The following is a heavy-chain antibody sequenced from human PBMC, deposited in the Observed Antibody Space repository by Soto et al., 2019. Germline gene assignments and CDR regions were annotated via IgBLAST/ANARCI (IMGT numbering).Heavy chain of an antibody. CDR1: GFTFSSYW. CDR2: ISNDGSS. CDR3: ARLPDKSAQN. Sequence: EVQLVESGGGFVQPGGSLRLSCVASGFTFSSYWMHWVRQAPGKGLVWVSSISNDGSSIYADPVKGRFTISRDNAKNTLYLQLNSLRAGDTAVYYCARLPDKSAQNWGQGTLVIVSP. V-gene: IGHV3-74*01. J-gene: IGHJ1*01. D-gene: IGHD2-15*01.